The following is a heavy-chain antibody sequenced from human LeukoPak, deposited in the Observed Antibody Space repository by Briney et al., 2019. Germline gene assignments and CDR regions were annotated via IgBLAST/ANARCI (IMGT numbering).Heavy chain of an antibody. D-gene: IGHD3-10*01. Sequence: GGSLRLSCAASEFSVGSNYMTWVRQAPGKGLEWVSLIYSGGSTYYADSVKGRFTISRDNSKNTLYLQMNSLRAEDMAVYYCAKDRGWELLYLDQWGQGTLVTVSS. J-gene: IGHJ4*02. V-gene: IGHV3-66*01. CDR1: EFSVGSNY. CDR2: IYSGGST. CDR3: AKDRGWELLYLDQ.